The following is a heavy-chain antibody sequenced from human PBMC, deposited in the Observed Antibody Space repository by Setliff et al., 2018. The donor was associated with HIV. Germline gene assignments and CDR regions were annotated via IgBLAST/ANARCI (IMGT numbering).Heavy chain of an antibody. J-gene: IGHJ4*02. CDR3: VKGRWASPFDN. Sequence: ASVKVSCKASGYKFTGHHIQWMRQAPGQGLEWMGWINPNSGGTTYAQKFQGRVTMTRDTSISTAYMELSSLRAEDTAMYYCVKGRWASPFDNWGQGTLVTVSS. D-gene: IGHD3-16*01. CDR2: INPNSGGT. CDR1: GYKFTGHH. V-gene: IGHV1-2*02.